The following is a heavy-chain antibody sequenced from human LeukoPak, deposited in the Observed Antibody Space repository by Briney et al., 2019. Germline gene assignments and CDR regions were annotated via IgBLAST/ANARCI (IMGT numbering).Heavy chain of an antibody. J-gene: IGHJ6*03. Sequence: GGSLRLSCAASGFTFSSYEMNWVRQAPGKGLEWISYISDSGNSKYYADSVKGRFTISRDNAKNSLYLQMNSLRGEDTAVYYCARGLRYCSGGICNLSPPDYYYMDVWGKGTTVTISS. D-gene: IGHD2-15*01. V-gene: IGHV3-48*03. CDR3: ARGLRYCSGGICNLSPPDYYYMDV. CDR2: ISDSGNSK. CDR1: GFTFSSYE.